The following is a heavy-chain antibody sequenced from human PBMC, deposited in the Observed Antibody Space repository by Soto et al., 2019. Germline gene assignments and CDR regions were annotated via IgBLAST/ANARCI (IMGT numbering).Heavy chain of an antibody. D-gene: IGHD5-12*01. Sequence: XXSLRLSFAASGFSFGSHGIHWVPQAPGKGLVWVAIRWYDGSHQYYEDSVKGRFTNSRDNSKNTVSLQMDSMRAEDTAVYYCARVGINSGYLPEVYYFDYWGQGTLVTVS. J-gene: IGHJ4*02. CDR2: RWYDGSHQ. V-gene: IGHV3-33*01. CDR1: GFSFGSHG. CDR3: ARVGINSGYLPEVYYFDY.